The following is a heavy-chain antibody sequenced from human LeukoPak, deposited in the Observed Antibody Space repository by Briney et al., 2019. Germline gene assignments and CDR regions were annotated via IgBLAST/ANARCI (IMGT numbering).Heavy chain of an antibody. J-gene: IGHJ5*01. CDR1: GFTFSSYA. CDR3: AKDSGSSGWNWFDS. D-gene: IGHD6-19*01. Sequence: PGGSLRLFCAASGFTFSSYAMSWVRQAPGKGLEWVSAISGSGGSTYYADSVKGRFTISRDNSKNTLYLQTNSLRAEDTAVYYCAKDSGSSGWNWFDSWGQGTLVTVSS. V-gene: IGHV3-23*01. CDR2: ISGSGGST.